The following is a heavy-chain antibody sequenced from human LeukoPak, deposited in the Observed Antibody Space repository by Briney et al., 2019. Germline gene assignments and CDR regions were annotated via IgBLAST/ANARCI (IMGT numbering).Heavy chain of an antibody. CDR2: INTNTGNP. CDR1: GYTFTSYA. Sequence: ASVKVSCKASGYTFTSYAMNWVRQAPGQGLEWMGCINTNTGNPTYAQGFTGGFVFSLDTSVSTAYLQISSLKAEDTAVYYCARDFGCSSTSCYAALLDAFDIWGQGTMVTVSS. CDR3: ARDFGCSSTSCYAALLDAFDI. V-gene: IGHV7-4-1*02. D-gene: IGHD2-2*01. J-gene: IGHJ3*02.